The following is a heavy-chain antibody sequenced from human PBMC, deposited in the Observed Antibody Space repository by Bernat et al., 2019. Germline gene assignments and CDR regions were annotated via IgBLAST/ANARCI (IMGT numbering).Heavy chain of an antibody. J-gene: IGHJ6*02. CDR1: VASIRHYY. Sequence: HVQLQQSGPGLVKPSETLSLSCNVSVASIRHYYWSWVRQPPGKGLEWIGYIYYSGNTENNPSLRSRVTISVDTSKDQFSLKLKSVTAADTAIYYCAGRRDGHNYHGHYYALDVWGQGTTVTVSS. CDR3: AGRRDGHNYHGHYYALDV. V-gene: IGHV4-59*01. CDR2: IYYSGNT. D-gene: IGHD3-10*01.